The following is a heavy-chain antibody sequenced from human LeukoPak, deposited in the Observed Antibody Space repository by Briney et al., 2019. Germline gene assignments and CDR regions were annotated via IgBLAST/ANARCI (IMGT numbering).Heavy chain of an antibody. Sequence: GGSLRLSCAASGFTVSSNYMSWVRQAPGKGLEWVSVIYSGGSTYYADSVKGRFTISRDNSKNTLYLQMNSPRAEDTAVYYCARGRDCGGDCYSNEYFQHWGQGTLVTVSS. J-gene: IGHJ1*01. CDR1: GFTVSSNY. CDR2: IYSGGST. D-gene: IGHD2-21*02. CDR3: ARGRDCGGDCYSNEYFQH. V-gene: IGHV3-53*01.